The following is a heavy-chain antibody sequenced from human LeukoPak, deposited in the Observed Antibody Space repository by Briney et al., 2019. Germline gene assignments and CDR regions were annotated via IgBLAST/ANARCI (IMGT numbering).Heavy chain of an antibody. Sequence: SVKVSCKASGGTFSSYAISWVRQAPGQGLEWMGGIIPIFGTANYAQKFQGRVTITADESTSTAYMELSSLRSEDTAVYYCARAGVQLWPHAGYYFDYWGQGTLVTVSS. CDR2: IIPIFGTA. D-gene: IGHD5-18*01. CDR1: GGTFSSYA. V-gene: IGHV1-69*13. CDR3: ARAGVQLWPHAGYYFDY. J-gene: IGHJ4*02.